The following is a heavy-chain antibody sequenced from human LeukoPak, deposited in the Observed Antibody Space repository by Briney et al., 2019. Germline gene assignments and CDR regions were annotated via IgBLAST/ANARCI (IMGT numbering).Heavy chain of an antibody. V-gene: IGHV4-34*01. CDR1: GGSFSGYY. CDR2: INHSGST. Sequence: PSETLSLTCAVYGGSFSGYYWSWIRQPPRKGLEWIGEINHSGSTNYNPSLKSRVTISVDTSKNQFSLKLSSVTAADTAVYYCAREVRFLERRNYYFDYWGQGTLVTVSS. D-gene: IGHD3-3*01. J-gene: IGHJ4*01. CDR3: AREVRFLERRNYYFDY.